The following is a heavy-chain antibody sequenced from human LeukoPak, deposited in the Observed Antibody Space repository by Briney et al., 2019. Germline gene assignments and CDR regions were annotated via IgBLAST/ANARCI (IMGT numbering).Heavy chain of an antibody. CDR3: ARGFPLSVLASSVPYYSYCIFV. Sequence: ASVKVSCTSSAYTFPDYYMHWVRHAPGQALEWMGWINPNSGGTNYAQKFRGRVTMARDTSINTAYMEVTRLISDDSAVYHCARGFPLSVLASSVPYYSYCIFVWGQGTTVTVSS. J-gene: IGHJ6*03. CDR2: INPNSGGT. V-gene: IGHV1-2*02. D-gene: IGHD3-3*02. CDR1: AYTFPDYY.